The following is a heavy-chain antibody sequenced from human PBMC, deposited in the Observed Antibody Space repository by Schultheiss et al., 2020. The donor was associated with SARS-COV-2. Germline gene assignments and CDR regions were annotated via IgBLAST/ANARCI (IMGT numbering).Heavy chain of an antibody. CDR2: ITTSGTII. V-gene: IGHV3-11*04. D-gene: IGHD6-13*01. J-gene: IGHJ4*02. CDR1: GFTFGDYA. CDR3: ASRGSWYEFGY. Sequence: GGSLRLSCAASGFTFGDYAMSWFRQAPGKGLEWISYITTSGTIIYYADSVKGRFTISRDNAKNSLYLQMNSLRAEDTAVYYCASRGSWYEFGYWGQGTLVTVSS.